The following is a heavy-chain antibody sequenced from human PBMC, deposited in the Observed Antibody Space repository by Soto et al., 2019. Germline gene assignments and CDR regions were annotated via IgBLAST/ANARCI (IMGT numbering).Heavy chain of an antibody. Sequence: GGSLRLSCAASGFTFSSYWMSWVRQAPGKGLEWVANIKQDGSEKYYVDSVKGRFTISRDNAKNSLYLQMNSLRAEDTAVYYCARDRSFGTVTPGNFDYWGQGTQVTVSS. D-gene: IGHD4-4*01. V-gene: IGHV3-7*03. CDR2: IKQDGSEK. CDR1: GFTFSSYW. J-gene: IGHJ4*02. CDR3: ARDRSFGTVTPGNFDY.